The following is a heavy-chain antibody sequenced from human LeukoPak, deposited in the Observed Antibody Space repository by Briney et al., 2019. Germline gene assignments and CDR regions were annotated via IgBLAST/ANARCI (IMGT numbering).Heavy chain of an antibody. CDR3: ARDGQQLHAFDI. Sequence: ASVKVSCKASGYTFTSYGIGWVRQAPGQGLEWMGWISAYNGNTNYAQKLQGRVTMTTDTSTSTAYTELRSLRSDDTAVYYCARDGQQLHAFDIWGQGTMVTVSS. J-gene: IGHJ3*02. CDR1: GYTFTSYG. V-gene: IGHV1-18*01. CDR2: ISAYNGNT. D-gene: IGHD6-13*01.